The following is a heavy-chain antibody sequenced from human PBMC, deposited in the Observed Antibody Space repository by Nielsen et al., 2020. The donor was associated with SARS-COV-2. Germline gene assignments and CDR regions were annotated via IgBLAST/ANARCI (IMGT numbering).Heavy chain of an antibody. D-gene: IGHD3-22*01. V-gene: IGHV4-39*01. CDR1: GGSISSSSYY. CDR2: IYYSGST. CDR3: ARHYYDSSGYYYLNWFDP. Sequence: SETLSLTCTVSGGSISSSSYYWGWIRQPPGKGLEWIGSIYYSGSTYCNPSLKSRVTISVDTSKNQFSLKLSSVTAADTAVYYCARHYYDSSGYYYLNWFDPWGQGTLVTVSS. J-gene: IGHJ5*02.